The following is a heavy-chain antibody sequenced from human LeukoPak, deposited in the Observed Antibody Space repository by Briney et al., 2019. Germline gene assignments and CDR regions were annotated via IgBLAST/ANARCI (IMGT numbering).Heavy chain of an antibody. CDR2: IYYSGST. CDR3: AREGRWLQSIDY. CDR1: GGSISSSSYY. Sequence: SETLSLTCTVSGGSISSSSYYWGWIRQPPGKGLEWIGSIYYSGSTYYNPSLKSRVTISVDTSKNQFSLKLSSVTAADTAVYYCAREGRWLQSIDYWGQGTLVTVSS. D-gene: IGHD5-24*01. J-gene: IGHJ4*02. V-gene: IGHV4-39*07.